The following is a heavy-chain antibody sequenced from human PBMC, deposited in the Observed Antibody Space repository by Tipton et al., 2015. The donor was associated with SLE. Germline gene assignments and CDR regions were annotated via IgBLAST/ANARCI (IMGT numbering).Heavy chain of an antibody. J-gene: IGHJ4*02. V-gene: IGHV4-38-2*01. CDR3: TAGRYADYFEY. CDR2: ISHSGIT. D-gene: IGHD1-1*01. CDR1: GYFISSTYY. Sequence: PGLVKPSETLSLTCAASGYFISSTYYWGWLRQPPGKGLEWLGSISHSGITYYNPSRESRVAISLDTSKTQFSLKLTSVTAADTAVYYCTAGRYADYFEYWGQGMLVTVSS.